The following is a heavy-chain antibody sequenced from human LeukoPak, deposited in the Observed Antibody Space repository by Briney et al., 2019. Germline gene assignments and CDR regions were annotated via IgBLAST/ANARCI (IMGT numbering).Heavy chain of an antibody. CDR3: ASLPDSSSSGFFDY. J-gene: IGHJ4*02. D-gene: IGHD6-6*01. V-gene: IGHV4-38-2*02. Sequence: SETLSLTCTVSSYSISSGYYWGWIRQPPGKGLEWIGSISRSGSTFYNPSLKSRVTISVDTSKNQFSLKLSSVTPADTAVYYCASLPDSSSSGFFDYWGQGTLVTVSS. CDR2: ISRSGST. CDR1: SYSISSGYY.